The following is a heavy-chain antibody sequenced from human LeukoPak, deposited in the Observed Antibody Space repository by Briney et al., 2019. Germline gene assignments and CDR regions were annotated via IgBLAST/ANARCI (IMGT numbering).Heavy chain of an antibody. D-gene: IGHD6-13*01. Sequence: GASVKVSCKASGYTFTGYYMHWVGQAPGQGLEWMGWINPNSGGTNYAQKFQGRVTMTRDTSISTAYMELSRLRYDDTAVYYCAREDGAAAGTHWGQGTLVTVSS. J-gene: IGHJ4*02. CDR1: GYTFTGYY. CDR3: AREDGAAAGTH. CDR2: INPNSGGT. V-gene: IGHV1-2*02.